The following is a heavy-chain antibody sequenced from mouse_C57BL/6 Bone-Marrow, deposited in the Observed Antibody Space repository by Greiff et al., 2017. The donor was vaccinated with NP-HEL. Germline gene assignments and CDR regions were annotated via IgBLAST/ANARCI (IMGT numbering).Heavy chain of an antibody. V-gene: IGHV5-6*02. CDR3: ARRGDGDY. J-gene: IGHJ2*01. D-gene: IGHD2-13*01. CDR1: GFTFSSYG. Sequence: EVKLVESGGDLVKPGGSLKLSCAASGFTFSSYGMSWVRQTPDKRLEWVATISSGGSYTYYPDSVKGRFTISRDNAKNTLYLQMSSLKSEDTAMYYCARRGDGDYWGQGTTLTVSS. CDR2: ISSGGSYT.